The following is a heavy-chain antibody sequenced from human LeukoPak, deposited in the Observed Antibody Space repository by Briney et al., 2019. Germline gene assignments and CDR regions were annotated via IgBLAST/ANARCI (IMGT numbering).Heavy chain of an antibody. D-gene: IGHD3-9*01. CDR2: ISSSSSYT. V-gene: IGHV3-11*05. Sequence: KPGGSLRLSCAASGFTFSDYYMSWIRQAPGKGLEWVSYISSSSSYTNYADSVKGRFTISRDNAKNSLYLQMNSLRAEDTAVYYCSRDRALRYFDWLSQGPSNHYYGMDVWGQGTTVTVSS. CDR1: GFTFSDYY. J-gene: IGHJ6*02. CDR3: SRDRALRYFDWLSQGPSNHYYGMDV.